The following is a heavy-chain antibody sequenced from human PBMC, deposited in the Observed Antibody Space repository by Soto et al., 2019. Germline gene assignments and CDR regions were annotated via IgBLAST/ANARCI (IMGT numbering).Heavy chain of an antibody. J-gene: IGHJ4*02. V-gene: IGHV3-64*01. D-gene: IGHD5-12*01. CDR3: ARGGRGYEFDY. CDR1: GFTFSRYA. Sequence: EVQLVESGGGLVQPGGSLRLSCAASGFTFSRYAMHWVRQAPGKGLEYVSPISSNGGSTYYANSVKGRLTISRDNSKNPLYLQMGSLRPEGTAVYYCARGGRGYEFDYWGQGTLVNVSS. CDR2: ISSNGGST.